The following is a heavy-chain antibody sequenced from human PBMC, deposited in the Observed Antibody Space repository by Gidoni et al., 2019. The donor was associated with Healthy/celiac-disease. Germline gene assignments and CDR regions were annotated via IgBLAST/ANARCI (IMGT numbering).Heavy chain of an antibody. Sequence: QLQLQESGSGLVKPSQTLSLTCAVSGGSISSGGYSWSWIRQPPGKGLEWIGYIYHSGSTYYNPSLKSRVTISVDRSKNQFSLKLSSVTAADTAVYYCARVSYCSGGSCSTQAQLVDYWGQGTLVTVSS. V-gene: IGHV4-30-2*01. CDR1: GGSISSGGYS. J-gene: IGHJ4*02. D-gene: IGHD2-15*01. CDR3: ARVSYCSGGSCSTQAQLVDY. CDR2: IYHSGST.